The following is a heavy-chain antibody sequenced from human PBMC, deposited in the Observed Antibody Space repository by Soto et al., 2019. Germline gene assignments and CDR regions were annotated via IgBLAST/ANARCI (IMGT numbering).Heavy chain of an antibody. CDR3: ARDYYYDSSGSNSAGFDY. CDR2: ISAYNGNT. D-gene: IGHD3-22*01. J-gene: IGHJ4*02. V-gene: IGHV1-18*01. CDR1: GYTFPSYG. Sequence: ASVKVSCKASGYTFPSYGISWVRQAPGQGLEWMGWISAYNGNTNYAQKLQGRVTMTTDTSTSTAYMELRSLRSDDTAVYYCARDYYYDSSGSNSAGFDYWGQGTLVTVSS.